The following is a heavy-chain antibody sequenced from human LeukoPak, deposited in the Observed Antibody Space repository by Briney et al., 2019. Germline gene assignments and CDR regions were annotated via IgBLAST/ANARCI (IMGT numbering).Heavy chain of an antibody. J-gene: IGHJ5*02. CDR1: GYTFTSYD. CDR3: ARGGIDFNWFDP. V-gene: IGHV1-8*03. Sequence: ASVKVSCKASGYTFTSYDINWVRQATGQGLEWMGWMNPNSGNTGYAQKFQGRVTITRNTSISTAYMELSSLRSEDTAVYYCARGGIDFNWFDPWGQGTLVTVSS. CDR2: MNPNSGNT. D-gene: IGHD6-13*01.